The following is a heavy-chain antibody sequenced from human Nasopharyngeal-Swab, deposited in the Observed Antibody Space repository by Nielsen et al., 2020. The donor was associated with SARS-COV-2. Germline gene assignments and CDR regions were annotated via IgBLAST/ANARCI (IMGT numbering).Heavy chain of an antibody. CDR3: AKDMVSLGVCADY. CDR2: ISWNSGST. J-gene: IGHJ4*02. Sequence: GGSLRLSCAASGFTFDDYAMHWVRQAPGKGLAWVSGISWNSGSTGYADSVKGRFTISRDNAKNSLYLQMNSLRAEDTALYYCAKDMVSLGVCADYWGQGTLVTVSS. V-gene: IGHV3-9*01. CDR1: GFTFDDYA. D-gene: IGHD2-8*01.